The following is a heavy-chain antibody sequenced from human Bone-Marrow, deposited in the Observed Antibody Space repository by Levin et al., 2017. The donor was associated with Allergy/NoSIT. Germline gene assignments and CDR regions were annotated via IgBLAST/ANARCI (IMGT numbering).Heavy chain of an antibody. CDR1: GYTFTGYY. Sequence: GESLKISCKASGYTFTGYYMHWVRQAPGQGLEWMGRINPNSGGTNYAQKFQGRVTMTRDTSISTAYMELSRLRSDDTAVYYCARAAPGMRSWFDPWGQGTLVTVSS. CDR2: INPNSGGT. V-gene: IGHV1-2*06. J-gene: IGHJ5*02. D-gene: IGHD6-13*01. CDR3: ARAAPGMRSWFDP.